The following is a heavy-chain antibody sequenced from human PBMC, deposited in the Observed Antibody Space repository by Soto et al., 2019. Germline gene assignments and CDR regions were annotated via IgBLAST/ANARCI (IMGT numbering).Heavy chain of an antibody. CDR1: GYTFTSYA. CDR2: INAGNGDT. Sequence: QVQLVQSGAEVKKPGASVKVSCKASGYTFTSYAMHWVRQAPGQRLEWMGWINAGNGDTKYSQKFKDRVNINRDKSETTAYMELSSLRSEDTAIYYCARVVWLGEVASAVFEYWGKGTLVNVSS. V-gene: IGHV1-3*01. CDR3: ARVVWLGEVASAVFEY. J-gene: IGHJ4*02. D-gene: IGHD3-10*01.